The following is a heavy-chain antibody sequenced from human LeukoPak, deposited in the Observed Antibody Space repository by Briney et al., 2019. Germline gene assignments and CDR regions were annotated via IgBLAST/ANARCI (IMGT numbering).Heavy chain of an antibody. CDR2: IYSGGST. Sequence: PGGSLRLSCAASGFSFKDYCMSWVRQAPGKGLEWVSVIYSGGSTYYADSVKGRFTISRHDSKNTLYLQMNSLRAEDTAVYYCARMDIDIWGQGTMVTVSS. J-gene: IGHJ3*02. CDR1: GFSFKDYC. CDR3: ARMDIDI. V-gene: IGHV3-53*04.